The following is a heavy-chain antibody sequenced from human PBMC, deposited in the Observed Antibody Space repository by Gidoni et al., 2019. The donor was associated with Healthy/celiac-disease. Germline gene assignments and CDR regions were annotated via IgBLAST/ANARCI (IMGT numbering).Heavy chain of an antibody. CDR1: GFTFSSYE. V-gene: IGHV3-48*03. CDR3: ARVTPTYYYGSGSYYPYFDY. Sequence: EVQLVESGGGLVQPGGSLRLSCAAFGFTFSSYEMTWVRQAPGKGLEWFSYISSSGSTIYYADSVKGRFTISRDNAKNSLYLQMNSLRAEDTAVYYCARVTPTYYYGSGSYYPYFDYWGQGTLVTVSS. J-gene: IGHJ4*02. CDR2: ISSSGSTI. D-gene: IGHD3-10*01.